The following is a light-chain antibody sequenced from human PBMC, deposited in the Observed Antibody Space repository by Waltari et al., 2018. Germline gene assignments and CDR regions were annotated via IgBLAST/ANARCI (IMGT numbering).Light chain of an antibody. CDR2: GTS. CDR3: QQYDGEVVT. Sequence: EIVLTQSPGTLSLSPGERATLSCRASQSVTSLSVTWYQQQLGQAPRLLIYGTSSRATGMPDRFSGSGSGTDFTLTISRLEPEDFAVYYCQQYDGEVVTFGGGTKVEI. V-gene: IGKV3-20*01. J-gene: IGKJ4*01. CDR1: QSVTSLS.